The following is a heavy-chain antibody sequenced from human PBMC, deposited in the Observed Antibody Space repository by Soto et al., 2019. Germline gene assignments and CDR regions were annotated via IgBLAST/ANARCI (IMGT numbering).Heavy chain of an antibody. V-gene: IGHV1-46*03. CDR3: ARGGYVDTAMVPYFDY. Sequence: ASVKVSCKASGYTFTSYYMHWVRQAPGQGLEWMGIINPSGGSTSYAQKFQGRVTMTRDTSTSTVYMELSSLRSEDTAVYYCARGGYVDTAMVPYFDYWGQGTLVTVSS. J-gene: IGHJ4*02. CDR2: INPSGGST. CDR1: GYTFTSYY. D-gene: IGHD5-18*01.